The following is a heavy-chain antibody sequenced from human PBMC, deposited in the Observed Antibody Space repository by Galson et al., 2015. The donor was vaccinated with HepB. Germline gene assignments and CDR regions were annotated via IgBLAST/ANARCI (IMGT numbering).Heavy chain of an antibody. V-gene: IGHV6-1*01. D-gene: IGHD1-26*01. Sequence: CAISGDSVSSNSAAWDWIRQSPSRGLEWLGRTYYRSKWYNDYALSVKSRITVNADTSKNQFSLQLNSVTPEDTAVYYCARGDSGSHSTPLHYWGQGTLVTVSS. CDR1: GDSVSSNSAA. CDR2: TYYRSKWYN. J-gene: IGHJ4*02. CDR3: ARGDSGSHSTPLHY.